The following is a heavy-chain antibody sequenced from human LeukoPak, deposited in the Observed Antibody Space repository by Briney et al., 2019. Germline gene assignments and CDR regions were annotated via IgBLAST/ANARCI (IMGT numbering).Heavy chain of an antibody. D-gene: IGHD5-24*01. J-gene: IGHJ3*02. Sequence: SETLSLTCTVSGGSISSSSYYWGWIRQPPGKGLEWIGSIYYSGSTYYNPSLKSRVTISVDTSKNQFSLKLSSVTAADTAVYYCVRAIRDAYNWGDVFDMWGQGTMVTVSS. CDR3: VRAIRDAYNWGDVFDM. CDR1: GGSISSSSYY. CDR2: IYYSGST. V-gene: IGHV4-39*07.